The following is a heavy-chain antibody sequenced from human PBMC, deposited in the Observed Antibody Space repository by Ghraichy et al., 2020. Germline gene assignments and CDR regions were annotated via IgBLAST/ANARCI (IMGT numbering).Heavy chain of an antibody. CDR1: GGSISSSSYY. CDR3: ASRGYDSSGYYYLDY. Sequence: SEPLSLTCTVSGGSISSSSYYWGWIRQPPGKRLEWIGSIYYRGSTYYNPSLKSRVTISVDTSKNQFSLKLNSVTAADTAVYYCASRGYDSSGYYYLDYWGQGTLVTVSS. CDR2: IYYRGST. V-gene: IGHV4-39*01. J-gene: IGHJ4*02. D-gene: IGHD3-22*01.